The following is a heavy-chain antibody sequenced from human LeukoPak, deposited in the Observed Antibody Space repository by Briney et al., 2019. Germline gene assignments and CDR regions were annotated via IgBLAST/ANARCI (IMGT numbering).Heavy chain of an antibody. CDR3: ATRSSVFLDIFGI. J-gene: IGHJ3*02. V-gene: IGHV1-69*02. D-gene: IGHD2-2*03. CDR2: IIPILGIA. CDR1: GGTFSSYT. Sequence: SVKVSCKASGGTFSSYTISWVRQAPGQGLEWMGRIIPILGIANYAQKFQGRVTITADKSTSTAYMELSSLRSEDTAVYYCATRSSVFLDIFGIWGQGTMVTVSS.